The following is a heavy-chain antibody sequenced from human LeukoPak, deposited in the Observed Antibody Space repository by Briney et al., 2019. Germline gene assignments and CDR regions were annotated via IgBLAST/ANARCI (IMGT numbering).Heavy chain of an antibody. CDR2: INPNSGGT. D-gene: IGHD4-11*01. CDR3: ARKASTTFALDY. V-gene: IGHV1-2*02. J-gene: IGHJ4*02. CDR1: GYTFTGNY. Sequence: VASVKVSCKASGYTFTGNYMHWVRQAPGQGLEWMGWINPNSGGTNYAQKFQGRVTMTRDTSISTAYMELSRLRSDDTAVYYCARKASTTFALDYWGQGTLVTVSS.